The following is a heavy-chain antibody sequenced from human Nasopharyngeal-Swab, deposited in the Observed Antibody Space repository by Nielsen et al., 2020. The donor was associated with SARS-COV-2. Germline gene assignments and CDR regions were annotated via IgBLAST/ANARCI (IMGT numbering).Heavy chain of an antibody. Sequence: SETLSLTCAVSGGSISSSNWWSWVRQPPGKGLEWIGEIYHSGSTNYNPSLKSRVTISVDKSKNQFSLKLSPVTAADTAVYYCAGCSSSWGHFDYWGQGTLVTVSS. CDR3: AGCSSSWGHFDY. J-gene: IGHJ4*02. D-gene: IGHD6-13*01. CDR2: IYHSGST. CDR1: GGSISSSNW. V-gene: IGHV4-4*02.